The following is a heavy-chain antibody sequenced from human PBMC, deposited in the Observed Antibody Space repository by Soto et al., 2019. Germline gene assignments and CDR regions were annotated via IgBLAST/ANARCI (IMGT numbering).Heavy chain of an antibody. D-gene: IGHD2-2*01. CDR1: GFTFSSYW. CDR2: IKQDGSEK. Sequence: PGGSLRLSCAASGFTFSSYWMSWVRQAPGKGLEWVANIKQDGSEKYYVDSVKGRFTISRDNAKNSLYLQMNSLRAEDTAVYYCARDFGGPLGYCISTSCPWPGWFDPWGQGTLVTVYS. V-gene: IGHV3-7*01. J-gene: IGHJ5*02. CDR3: ARDFGGPLGYCISTSCPWPGWFDP.